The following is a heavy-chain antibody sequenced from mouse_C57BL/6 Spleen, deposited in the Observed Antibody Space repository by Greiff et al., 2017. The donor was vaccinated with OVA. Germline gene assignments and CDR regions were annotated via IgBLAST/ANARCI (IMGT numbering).Heavy chain of an antibody. Sequence: EVMLVESGGGLVKPGGSLKLSCAASGFTFSSYTMSWVRQTPEKRLEWVATISGGGGNTYYPDSVKGRFTISRDNAKNTLYLQMSSLRSEDTALYYCARRESYSKGNYYAMDYWGQGTSVTVSS. CDR1: GFTFSSYT. J-gene: IGHJ4*01. CDR2: ISGGGGNT. CDR3: ARRESYSKGNYYAMDY. V-gene: IGHV5-9*01. D-gene: IGHD2-5*01.